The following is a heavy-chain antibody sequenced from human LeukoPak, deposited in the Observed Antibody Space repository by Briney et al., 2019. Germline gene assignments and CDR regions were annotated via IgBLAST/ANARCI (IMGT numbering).Heavy chain of an antibody. V-gene: IGHV1-2*02. J-gene: IGHJ4*02. CDR1: GYTFTDYY. CDR3: ARVTRFVQWLRFFDW. D-gene: IGHD3-3*01. Sequence: ASVKVSCKASGYTFTDYYIHWVRQAPGQGLEWMGWINPNSGGTKYAQKFQGRVTMTRDTSINTAYMELSSLRSDDTAVYYRARVTRFVQWLRFFDWWAQGSLVTVSS. CDR2: INPNSGGT.